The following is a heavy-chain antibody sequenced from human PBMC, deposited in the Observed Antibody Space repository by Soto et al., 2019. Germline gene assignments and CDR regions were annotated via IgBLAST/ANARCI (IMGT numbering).Heavy chain of an antibody. D-gene: IGHD3-9*01. CDR2: ISTRSHYI. CDR3: ARDSSTGYYLSDFDY. J-gene: IGHJ4*02. CDR1: GFTFSNYN. V-gene: IGHV3-21*01. Sequence: LRLSCAASGFTFSNYNMNWVRQAPGKGPEWVASISTRSHYIYYADSLKGRFTISRDNAKNSVDLQISSLRAEDTAVNYCARDSSTGYYLSDFDYWGQGTLVTVSS.